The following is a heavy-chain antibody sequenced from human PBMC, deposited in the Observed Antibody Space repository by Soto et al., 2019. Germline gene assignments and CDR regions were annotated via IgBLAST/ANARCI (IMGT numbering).Heavy chain of an antibody. Sequence: PSETLSLTCTVSGGSISSYYWSWIRQPPGKGLEWIGYIYYSGRTNYNPSLKSRVTISVDTSKNQFSLKLSSVTAADTALYYCAGAWWLYFDNWGQRTPVTVSS. J-gene: IGHJ4*02. CDR3: AGAWWLYFDN. V-gene: IGHV4-59*01. CDR2: IYYSGRT. CDR1: GGSISSYY. D-gene: IGHD2-8*02.